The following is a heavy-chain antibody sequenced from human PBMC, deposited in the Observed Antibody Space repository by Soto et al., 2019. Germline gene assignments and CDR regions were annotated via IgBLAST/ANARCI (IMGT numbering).Heavy chain of an antibody. CDR2: IGTAGDT. Sequence: GGSLRLSCAASGFTFSSYDMHWVRQATGKGLEWVSAIGTAGDTYYPGSVKGRFTISRENAKNSLYLQMNSLRAEDTAVYYCARVTNSGYDNWFDPWGQGTLVTVSS. V-gene: IGHV3-13*01. CDR1: GFTFSSYD. D-gene: IGHD5-12*01. J-gene: IGHJ5*02. CDR3: ARVTNSGYDNWFDP.